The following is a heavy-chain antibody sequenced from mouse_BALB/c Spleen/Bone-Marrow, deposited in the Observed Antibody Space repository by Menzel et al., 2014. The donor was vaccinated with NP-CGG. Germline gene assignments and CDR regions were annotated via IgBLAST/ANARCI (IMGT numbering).Heavy chain of an antibody. J-gene: IGHJ3*01. CDR2: IWAGGNT. D-gene: IGHD4-1*01. Sequence: VQGVESGPGLVAPSQSLSITCTVSGFSLTSYGVHWVRQPPGKGLEWLGIIWAGGNTNYNSALMSRLSISKDNSKSQVFLKMSSLQTDDTAMYYCARELGAWFAYWGQGTLVTVSA. V-gene: IGHV2-9*02. CDR3: ARELGAWFAY. CDR1: GFSLTSYG.